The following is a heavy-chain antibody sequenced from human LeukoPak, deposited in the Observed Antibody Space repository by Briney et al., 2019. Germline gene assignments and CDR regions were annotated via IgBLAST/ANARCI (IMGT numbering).Heavy chain of an antibody. CDR1: GFTFNRSW. CDR2: INPDGRDT. CDR3: TSWGDSTAEYFHR. V-gene: IGHV3-7*01. J-gene: IGHJ1*01. D-gene: IGHD2-21*02. Sequence: GGSLRLSCVVSGFTFNRSWMNWVSQAPGKGLEWVAHINPDGRDTYYVDSVKGRFTISRDNAQNSMYLQMNSLRVEDTAVYYCTSWGDSTAEYFHRWGQGTLVTVSS.